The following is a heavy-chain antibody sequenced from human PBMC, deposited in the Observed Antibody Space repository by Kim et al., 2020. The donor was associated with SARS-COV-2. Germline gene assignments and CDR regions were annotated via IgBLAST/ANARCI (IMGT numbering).Heavy chain of an antibody. V-gene: IGHV3-11*03. CDR2: ISSSSSYT. CDR1: GFTFSDYY. D-gene: IGHD6-13*01. CDR3: ARWGYFLNSAAAGRFFDY. J-gene: IGHJ4*02. Sequence: GGSLRLSCAASGFTFSDYYMSWIRQAPGKGLEWVSYISSSSSYTNYADSVKGRFTISRDNAKNSLYLQMNSLRAEDTAVYYCARWGYFLNSAAAGRFFDYWRQGTLVTVSS.